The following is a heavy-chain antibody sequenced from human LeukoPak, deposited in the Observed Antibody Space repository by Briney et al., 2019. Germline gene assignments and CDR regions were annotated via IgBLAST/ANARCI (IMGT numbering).Heavy chain of an antibody. CDR1: GFTFSSYA. J-gene: IGHJ4*02. V-gene: IGHV3-23*01. D-gene: IGHD3-3*01. CDR2: ISGSGGST. CDR3: AKDGSKYYDFWSGYSPLVAPFDY. Sequence: GGSLRLSCVASGFTFSSYAMSWVRPAPGKGLGWVSAISGSGGSTYYADSVKGRFTMSRDNSKNTLYLQMNSLRAEDTAVYYCAKDGSKYYDFWSGYSPLVAPFDYWGQGTLVTVSS.